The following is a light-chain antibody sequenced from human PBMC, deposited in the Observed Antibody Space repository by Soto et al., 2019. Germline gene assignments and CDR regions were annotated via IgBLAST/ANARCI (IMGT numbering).Light chain of an antibody. CDR3: CSYAVGV. CDR1: SSDVGGYNY. V-gene: IGLV2-11*01. CDR2: DVS. J-gene: IGLJ2*01. Sequence: QSALTQPRSVSGSPGQSVTISCTGTSSDVGGYNYVSWYQQHPGKAPKLTIYDVSKRPSGVPDRFSGSKSGNTASLTISGLQAEDEADYYCCSYAVGVFGGGTKLTVL.